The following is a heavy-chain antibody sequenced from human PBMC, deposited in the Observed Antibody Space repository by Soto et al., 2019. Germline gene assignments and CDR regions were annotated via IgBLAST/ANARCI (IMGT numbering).Heavy chain of an antibody. CDR3: ARGQRFSDWFDP. J-gene: IGHJ5*02. V-gene: IGHV4-4*07. CDR2: IYSSGST. Sequence: PSLTCTVTGGAISCYYWTWIRQSDGEGLEWIGRIYSSGSTNYNPSLKSRVTISLDTSMNYFSLRLSSVTAEDTAVYYCARGQRFSDWFDPWGQGTLVTVSS. D-gene: IGHD3-3*01. CDR1: GGAISCYY.